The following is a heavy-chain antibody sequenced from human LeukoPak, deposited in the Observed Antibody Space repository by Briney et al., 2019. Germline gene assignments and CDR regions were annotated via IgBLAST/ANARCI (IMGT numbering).Heavy chain of an antibody. J-gene: IGHJ4*02. D-gene: IGHD3-16*01. V-gene: IGHV3-23*01. CDR3: ARGTPTLDY. Sequence: PGGSLRLSCAASGFTFRSYAMNWVRQAPGKGLEWVSLISNTGRDTYYAHSVKGRFTISRDNSKDTLYLQMNSLSAEDTAVYYCARGTPTLDYWSQGTLVTVS. CDR1: GFTFRSYA. CDR2: ISNTGRDT.